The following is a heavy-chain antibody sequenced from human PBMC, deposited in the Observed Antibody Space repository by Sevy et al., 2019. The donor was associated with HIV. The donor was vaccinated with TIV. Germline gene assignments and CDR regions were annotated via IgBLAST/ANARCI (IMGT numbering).Heavy chain of an antibody. CDR3: AKADDSSGYYSFDY. D-gene: IGHD3-22*01. J-gene: IGHJ4*02. CDR2: ISYDGSNK. V-gene: IGHV3-30*18. Sequence: GESLKLSCAASGFTFSSYGMHWVRQAPGKGLEWVAVISYDGSNKYYADSVKGRFTISRDNSKNTLYLQMNSLRAEDTAVYYCAKADDSSGYYSFDYWGQGTLVTVSS. CDR1: GFTFSSYG.